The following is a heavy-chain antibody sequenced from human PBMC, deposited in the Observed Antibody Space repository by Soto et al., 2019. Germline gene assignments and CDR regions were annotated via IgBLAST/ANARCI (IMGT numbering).Heavy chain of an antibody. D-gene: IGHD3-10*01. CDR2: IYHSGNT. Sequence: SETLYLTCAVSGVSISSDNWWRWVRQPPGKGLEWIGEIYHSGNTNYNPSLKSRVTISVDKSKNQFSLKVTSVTAADTALYYCARVSASSMIRGVVINWGQGTLVTVSS. CDR3: ARVSASSMIRGVVIN. CDR1: GVSISSDNW. V-gene: IGHV4-4*02. J-gene: IGHJ4*02.